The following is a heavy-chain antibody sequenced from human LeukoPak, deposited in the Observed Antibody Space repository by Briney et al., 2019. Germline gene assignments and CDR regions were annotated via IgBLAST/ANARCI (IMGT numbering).Heavy chain of an antibody. Sequence: GGSLRLSCAAFGFTFSIYAMSWVRQAPGKGLEWVSAISGSGGSTYYADSVKGRFTISRDNSKNTLYLQMNSLRAEDTAVYYCAKDTYDFWSGTKIDAFDIWGQGTMVTVSS. D-gene: IGHD3-3*01. CDR2: ISGSGGST. CDR3: AKDTYDFWSGTKIDAFDI. CDR1: GFTFSIYA. V-gene: IGHV3-23*01. J-gene: IGHJ3*02.